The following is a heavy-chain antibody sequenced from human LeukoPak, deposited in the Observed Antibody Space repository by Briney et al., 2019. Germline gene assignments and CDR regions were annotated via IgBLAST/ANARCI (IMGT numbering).Heavy chain of an antibody. CDR1: GGSFSDYY. D-gene: IGHD6-13*01. V-gene: IGHV4-4*08. CDR2: IYTSGST. Sequence: SSETLSLTCAVYGGSFSDYYWTWIRQPPGKGLEWIGRIYTSGSTNYNPSLKNRVTISVDTSKNQFSLKLSSVTAADTAVYYCARGLAAALGAYYYYYMDVWGKGTTVTVSS. CDR3: ARGLAAALGAYYYYYMDV. J-gene: IGHJ6*03.